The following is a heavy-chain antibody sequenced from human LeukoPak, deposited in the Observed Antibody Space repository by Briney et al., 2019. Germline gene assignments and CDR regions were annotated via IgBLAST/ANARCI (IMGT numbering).Heavy chain of an antibody. CDR2: MNPNSGNT. CDR3: ASGGVPGRDYYYYYGMDV. J-gene: IGHJ6*02. Sequence: ASVKVSCKASGYTFTGYYMHWVRQATGQGLEWMGWMNPNSGNTGYAQKFQGRVTMTRNTSISTAYMELSSLRSEDTAVYYCASGGVPGRDYYYYYGMDVWGQGTTVTVSS. CDR1: GYTFTGYY. D-gene: IGHD2-2*01. V-gene: IGHV1-8*02.